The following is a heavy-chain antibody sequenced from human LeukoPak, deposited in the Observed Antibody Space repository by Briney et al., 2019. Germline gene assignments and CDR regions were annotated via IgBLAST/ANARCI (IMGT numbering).Heavy chain of an antibody. CDR3: ARDHLGQQLVGGHAFDI. J-gene: IGHJ3*02. V-gene: IGHV3-21*01. Sequence: GGSLRLSCAASGFTFSSYSMNWVRQAPGKGLEWVSSISSSSSYIYYADSVKGRFTISRDNAKNSLYLQMNSLRAEDTAVYYCARDHLGQQLVGGHAFDIWGQGTMVTVSS. CDR1: GFTFSSYS. CDR2: ISSSSSYI. D-gene: IGHD6-13*01.